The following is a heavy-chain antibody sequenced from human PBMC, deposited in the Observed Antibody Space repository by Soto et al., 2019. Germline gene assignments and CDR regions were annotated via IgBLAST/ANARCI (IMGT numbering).Heavy chain of an antibody. Sequence: GGSLRLSCAASGFTFSSYAMSWVRQAPGKGLEWVSAISGSGGSTYYADSVKGRFTISRDNSKNTLYLQMNSLRAEDTAVYYCAKRYCSGGSCSTPARFDYWGQGTLVTVSS. D-gene: IGHD2-15*01. CDR1: GFTFSSYA. CDR3: AKRYCSGGSCSTPARFDY. J-gene: IGHJ4*02. CDR2: ISGSGGST. V-gene: IGHV3-23*01.